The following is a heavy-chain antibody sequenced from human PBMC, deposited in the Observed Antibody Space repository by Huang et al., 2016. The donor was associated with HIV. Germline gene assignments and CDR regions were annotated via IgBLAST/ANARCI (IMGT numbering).Heavy chain of an antibody. CDR1: GYSFAKYW. V-gene: IGHV5-51*01. CDR3: ARLDTARNYYYYGLDV. Sequence: EEQLVQSGAEVKKPGESLKISCEGSGYSFAKYWIGWVRQMPGKGLECMGIIYPDDSDTRYSPSVQGQVSIAADKSISTAYLQWSSLKASDTAMYYCARLDTARNYYYYGLDVWGQGTSVIVSS. J-gene: IGHJ6*02. CDR2: IYPDDSDT. D-gene: IGHD5-18*01.